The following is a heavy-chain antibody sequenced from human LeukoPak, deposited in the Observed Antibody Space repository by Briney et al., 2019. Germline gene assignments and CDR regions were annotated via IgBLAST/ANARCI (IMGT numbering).Heavy chain of an antibody. CDR1: GFTFRNYW. CDR3: ARDFQPRYCSSSSCSPA. CDR2: IRPDGSQK. V-gene: IGHV3-7*03. Sequence: QSGGSLRLSCAASGFTFRNYWMSWVRQAPGEGLEWVANIRPDGSQKYYVDSARGRFTISRDNAKSSLYLQMSSLRPEDTATYYCARDFQPRYCSSSSCSPAWGQGITVTVSS. J-gene: IGHJ6*02. D-gene: IGHD2-2*01.